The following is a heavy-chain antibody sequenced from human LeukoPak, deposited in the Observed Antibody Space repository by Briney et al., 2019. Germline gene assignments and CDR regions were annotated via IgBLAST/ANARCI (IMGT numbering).Heavy chain of an antibody. CDR1: GFTFSSYA. J-gene: IGHJ4*02. D-gene: IGHD4-17*01. CDR2: ISYDGSNK. V-gene: IGHV3-30-3*01. Sequence: PGGSLRLSCAASGFTFSSYAMHWVRQAPGKGLEWVAVISYDGSNKYYADSVEGRFTISRDNSKNTLYLQMNSLRAEDTAVYYCAREESQAYGDYVGCFDYWGQGTLVTVSS. CDR3: AREESQAYGDYVGCFDY.